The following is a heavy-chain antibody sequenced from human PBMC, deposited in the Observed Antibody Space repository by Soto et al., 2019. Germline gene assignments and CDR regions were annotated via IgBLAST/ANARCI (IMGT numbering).Heavy chain of an antibody. V-gene: IGHV4-59*02. CDR3: ARTHSYGSFFDY. D-gene: IGHD5-18*01. CDR1: GGSVSNYF. J-gene: IGHJ4*02. CDR2: IYNSGRI. Sequence: SETLSLTCTVSGGSVSNYFWSWIRQPPGKGLEWIGYIYNSGRINYNPSLKSRVTISVDRSKNQFSLKLSSVTAADTAVYYCARTHSYGSFFDYWGQGTLVTVSS.